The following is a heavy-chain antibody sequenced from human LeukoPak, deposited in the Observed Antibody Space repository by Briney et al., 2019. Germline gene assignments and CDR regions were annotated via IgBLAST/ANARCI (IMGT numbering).Heavy chain of an antibody. Sequence: LETLSLTCTVSGYSISSGYYWGWIRQPPGKGLEWIGEINHSGSTNYNPSLKSRVTISVDTSKNQFSLKLSSVTAADTAVYYCARGPLPYYYDSSGYRYWGQGTLVTVSS. CDR2: INHSGST. V-gene: IGHV4-38-2*02. D-gene: IGHD3-22*01. J-gene: IGHJ4*02. CDR1: GYSISSGYY. CDR3: ARGPLPYYYDSSGYRY.